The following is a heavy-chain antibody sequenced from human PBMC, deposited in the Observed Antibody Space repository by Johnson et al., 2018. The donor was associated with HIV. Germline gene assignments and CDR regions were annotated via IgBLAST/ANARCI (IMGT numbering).Heavy chain of an antibody. CDR2: ISKDGDNE. D-gene: IGHD5-24*01. CDR3: TRDWGEDGYTWGLGFDI. V-gene: IGHV3-30-3*01. CDR1: GFTFSTYW. Sequence: QVQLVESGGGLVKPGGSLRLSCAASGFTFSTYWMTWVRQAPGKGLESVAVISKDGDNEYYADSVKGRFTVSRDHSKNTLTLQMNSLRPEDTGVYYCTRDWGEDGYTWGLGFDIWGPGTVVTVSS. J-gene: IGHJ3*02.